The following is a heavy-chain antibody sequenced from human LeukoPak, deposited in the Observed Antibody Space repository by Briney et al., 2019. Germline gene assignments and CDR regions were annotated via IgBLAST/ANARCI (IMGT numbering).Heavy chain of an antibody. CDR1: GYTLSDYH. V-gene: IGHV1-2*02. D-gene: IGHD2-2*01. CDR2: INPKNGGT. J-gene: IGHJ5*02. CDR3: ARVRGTNNWYDP. Sequence: ASVNVSCKSSGYTLSDYHIHGVRQAPGQGFEWVGWINPKNGGTIYAGKFEGRVTMTRDMSIRTAYMEVSGLTFDDTAMYFCARVRGTNNWYDPWGQGTLVTVSS.